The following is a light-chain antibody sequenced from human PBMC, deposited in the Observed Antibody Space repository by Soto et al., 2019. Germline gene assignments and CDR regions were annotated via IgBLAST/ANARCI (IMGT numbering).Light chain of an antibody. CDR3: RQDHDYPHT. CDR2: GVS. J-gene: IGKJ1*01. CDR1: QGVGKD. V-gene: IGKV1-6*01. Sequence: AIQMTQSPSSLSASVGDRVTITCRASQGVGKDLGWYQQRPGKAPKVLIYGVSTLQSGVPSRFIGSESGTDFTLTVSSLQLEDSATDYCRQDHDYPHTFGQGTKLEVK.